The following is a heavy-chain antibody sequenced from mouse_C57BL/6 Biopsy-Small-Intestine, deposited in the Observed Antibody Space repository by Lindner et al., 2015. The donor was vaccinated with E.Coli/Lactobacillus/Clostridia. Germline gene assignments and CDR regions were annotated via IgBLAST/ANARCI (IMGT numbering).Heavy chain of an antibody. V-gene: IGHV1-80*01. CDR2: IYPGDGDT. CDR1: GYAFSTYW. CDR3: ATYTNYVGYFDV. Sequence: VQLQESGAELVKPGASVKISCKASGYAFSTYWMHWVKQRPGKGLEWIGQIYPGDGDTNYSGKFKAKATPTADRSSSTAYMQLSSLTSEDSAVYFCATYTNYVGYFDVWGTGTTVTVSS. J-gene: IGHJ1*03. D-gene: IGHD2-5*01.